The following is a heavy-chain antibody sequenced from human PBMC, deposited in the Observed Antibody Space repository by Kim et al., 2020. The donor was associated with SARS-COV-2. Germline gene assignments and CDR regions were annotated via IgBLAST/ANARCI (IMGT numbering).Heavy chain of an antibody. CDR2: IYSGGST. CDR3: AREEMATSYFDY. CDR1: GFTVSSNY. D-gene: IGHD5-12*01. J-gene: IGHJ4*02. V-gene: IGHV3-53*01. Sequence: GGSLRLSCAASGFTVSSNYMSWVRQAPGKGLEWVSVIYSGGSTYYADSVKGRFTISRDNSKNTLYLQMNSLRAEDTAVYYCAREEMATSYFDYWGQGTLVTVSS.